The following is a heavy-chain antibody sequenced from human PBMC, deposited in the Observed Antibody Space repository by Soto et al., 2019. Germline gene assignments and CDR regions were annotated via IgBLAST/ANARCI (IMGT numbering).Heavy chain of an antibody. Sequence: QVQLVESGGGVVQPGRSLRLSCAASGFTFSSYAMHWVRQAPGKGLEWVAVISYDGSNKYYADSVKGRFTISRDNSKNTLYLQMNSLRAEDTAVYYCARDLSIIGSRTFVHAFDIWGQGTMVTVSS. J-gene: IGHJ3*02. V-gene: IGHV3-30-3*01. CDR3: ARDLSIIGSRTFVHAFDI. CDR1: GFTFSSYA. CDR2: ISYDGSNK. D-gene: IGHD3-10*01.